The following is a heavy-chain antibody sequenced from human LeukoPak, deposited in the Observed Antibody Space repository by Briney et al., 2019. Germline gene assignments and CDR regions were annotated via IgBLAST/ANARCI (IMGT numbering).Heavy chain of an antibody. Sequence: TSETLSLTCTVSGVPFISHYWSWIRQPPGKGLEWIGYIYYSGSTNYNPSLRGRVTISVDTSKNQFSLKLYSVTAADTAVYYCARVGTGGWYFDLWGRGTLVTVSS. CDR3: ARVGTGGWYFDL. J-gene: IGHJ2*01. D-gene: IGHD6-13*01. V-gene: IGHV4-59*11. CDR1: GVPFISHY. CDR2: IYYSGST.